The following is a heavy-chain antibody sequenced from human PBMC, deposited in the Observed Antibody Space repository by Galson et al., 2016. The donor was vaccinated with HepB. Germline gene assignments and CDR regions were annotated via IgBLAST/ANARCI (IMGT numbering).Heavy chain of an antibody. J-gene: IGHJ4*02. CDR2: INPNSGGT. CDR1: GYTFTGYY. CDR3: ARVAPQDRRIAVTGGLDS. Sequence: QSGAEVKKPGESLKISCKTSGYTFTGYYMHWVRQAPGQGLEWMGWINPNSGGTDYAQRFQGRVTMTRDTSISTAYLDLRRLRSDDTAVYYCARVAPQDRRIAVTGGLDSWGQGTLVTVSS. V-gene: IGHV1-2*02. D-gene: IGHD6-19*01.